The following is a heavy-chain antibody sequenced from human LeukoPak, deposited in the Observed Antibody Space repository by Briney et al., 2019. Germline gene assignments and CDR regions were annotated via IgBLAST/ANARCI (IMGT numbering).Heavy chain of an antibody. CDR3: ARFMITFRGVIINQPRYFDY. CDR2: IYSGGST. Sequence: GGSLRLSCAASGLTVSSNYMSWVRQAPGKGLEWVSVIYSGGSTYYADSVKGRFTISRDNSKNTLYLQMNSLRAEDTAVFYCARFMITFRGVIINQPRYFDYWGQGTLVTVSS. V-gene: IGHV3-66*01. D-gene: IGHD3-16*02. CDR1: GLTVSSNY. J-gene: IGHJ4*02.